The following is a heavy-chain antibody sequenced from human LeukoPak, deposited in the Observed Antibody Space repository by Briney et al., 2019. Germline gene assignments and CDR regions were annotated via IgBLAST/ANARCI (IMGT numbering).Heavy chain of an antibody. CDR3: ASSLVFPALFDP. D-gene: IGHD3-10*01. Sequence: PGGSLRLSCAASGFTFSSYAMSWVRQAPGKGLEWVSAISGSGGSTYYADSVKGRFTISRDNSKSTLYLQMNSLRAEDTAVYYCASSLVFPALFDPWGQGTLVTVSS. V-gene: IGHV3-23*01. J-gene: IGHJ5*02. CDR2: ISGSGGST. CDR1: GFTFSSYA.